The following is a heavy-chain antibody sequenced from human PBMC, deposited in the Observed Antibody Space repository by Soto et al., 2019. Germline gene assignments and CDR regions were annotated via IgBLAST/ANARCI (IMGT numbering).Heavy chain of an antibody. D-gene: IGHD1-26*01. Sequence: SQTLSLTCAISGDSVSSKDAAWNWIRQSPSRGPEWLGRTYYRSKWSTDYAVSLKGRITVKPDTSKNQFSLQLNSVTPEDTAVYYCARALAGSYDYWGQGTLVTVSS. J-gene: IGHJ4*02. CDR1: GDSVSSKDAA. CDR3: ARALAGSYDY. CDR2: TYYRSKWST. V-gene: IGHV6-1*01.